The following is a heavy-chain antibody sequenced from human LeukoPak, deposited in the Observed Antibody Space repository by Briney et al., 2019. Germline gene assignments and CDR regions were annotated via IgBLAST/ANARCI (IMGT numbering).Heavy chain of an antibody. D-gene: IGHD3-22*01. Sequence: GGSLRLSCAASGFTFSSYWMHWVRQAPGKGLVWVSRINSDGSSTSYADSVKGRFTISRDNSKNTLYLQMNSLRAEDTAVYYCAKVDSSGYYEVWYFDCWGQGTLVTVSS. CDR2: INSDGSST. CDR1: GFTFSSYW. CDR3: AKVDSSGYYEVWYFDC. J-gene: IGHJ4*02. V-gene: IGHV3-74*01.